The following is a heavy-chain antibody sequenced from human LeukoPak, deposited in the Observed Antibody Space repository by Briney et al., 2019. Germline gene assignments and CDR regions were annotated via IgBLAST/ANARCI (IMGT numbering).Heavy chain of an antibody. V-gene: IGHV3-30*02. CDR2: IRYDGSNK. J-gene: IGHJ3*02. CDR1: GFTFSSYG. Sequence: GGSLRLSCAASGFTFSSYGMHWVRQAPGKGLEWVAFIRYDGSNKYYADSVKGRFTISRDNSKNTLYLQMNSLKTEDTAVYYCTRGYSGVNWYAFDIWGQGTMVTVSS. CDR3: TRGYSGVNWYAFDI. D-gene: IGHD1-1*01.